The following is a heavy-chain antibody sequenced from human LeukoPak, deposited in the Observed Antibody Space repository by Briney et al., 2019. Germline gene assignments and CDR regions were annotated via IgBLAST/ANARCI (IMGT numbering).Heavy chain of an antibody. CDR1: GFTFTNAW. J-gene: IGHJ4*02. D-gene: IGHD1-20*01. CDR2: IKSKADGETI. V-gene: IGHV3-15*07. Sequence: GGSLRLSCAASGFTFTNAWMNWVRQAPGKGLEWVGRIKSKADGETIDYAAPVKGRFTFSRDDSKNMLYLQMNSLKSEDTAVYYCSTLTSRGLSDSWGQGTLVTVSS. CDR3: STLTSRGLSDS.